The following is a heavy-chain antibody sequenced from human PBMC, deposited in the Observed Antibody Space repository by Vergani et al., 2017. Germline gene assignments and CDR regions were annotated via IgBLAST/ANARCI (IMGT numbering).Heavy chain of an antibody. D-gene: IGHD5-18*01. V-gene: IGHV3-9*01. J-gene: IGHJ4*02. CDR3: AKDKPKYSYGNGFDY. Sequence: EVQLVESGGGLVQPGRSLRLSCAASGFTFDDYAMHWVRQAPGKGLEWVSGISWNSGSIGYADSVKGRFTISRDNAKNSLYLQMNSLRAEDTAVYYCAKDKPKYSYGNGFDYWGQGTLVTVSS. CDR1: GFTFDDYA. CDR2: ISWNSGSI.